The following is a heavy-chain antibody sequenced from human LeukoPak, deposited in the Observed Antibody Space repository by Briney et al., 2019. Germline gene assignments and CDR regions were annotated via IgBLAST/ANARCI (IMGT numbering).Heavy chain of an antibody. V-gene: IGHV3-7*01. CDR3: ATYKNWVAGDV. CDR2: IKKDGDED. D-gene: IGHD7-27*01. J-gene: IGHJ6*02. CDR1: GFTFSSYA. Sequence: GGSLRLSCAASGFTFSSYAMSWVRQAPGKGPEWVATIKKDGDEDHYVDSVKGRFTVTRDNARNSLFLQMNSLRVEDTAVYYCATYKNWVAGDVWGQGTTVSVSS.